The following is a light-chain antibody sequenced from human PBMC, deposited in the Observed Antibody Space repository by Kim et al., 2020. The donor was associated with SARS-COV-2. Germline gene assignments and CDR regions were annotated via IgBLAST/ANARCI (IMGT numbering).Light chain of an antibody. CDR3: QSYDSSNHGV. V-gene: IGLV6-57*02. J-gene: IGLJ3*02. CDR1: SGSIGSNY. CDR2: EDN. Sequence: KTVTHSGNGSSGSIGSNYVQWYQQRPGSAPTTVIYEDNQRPSGVPDRFSGSIDSSSNSASLTISGLKTEDEADYYCQSYDSSNHGVFGGGTQLTVL.